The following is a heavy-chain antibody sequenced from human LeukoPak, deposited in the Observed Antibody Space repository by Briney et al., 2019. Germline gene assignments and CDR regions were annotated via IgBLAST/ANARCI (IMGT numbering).Heavy chain of an antibody. CDR3: SSSGYYRGGAFDI. Sequence: ASVKVSCKASGYTFTSYAMHWVRQAPGQRLEWMGWINAGNGNTKYSQKFQGRVTITRDTSASTAYMELRSLRSEDTAVYYCSSSGYYRGGAFDIWGQGTMVTVSS. V-gene: IGHV1-3*01. CDR2: INAGNGNT. J-gene: IGHJ3*02. CDR1: GYTFTSYA. D-gene: IGHD3-22*01.